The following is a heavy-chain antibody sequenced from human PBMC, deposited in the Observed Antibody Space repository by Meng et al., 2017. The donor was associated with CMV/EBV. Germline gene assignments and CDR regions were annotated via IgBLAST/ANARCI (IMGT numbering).Heavy chain of an antibody. CDR1: GGSISSYY. V-gene: IGHV4-59*01. CDR2: IYYSGST. Sequence: GSLRLSCTVSGGSISSYYWSWIRQPPGKGLEWIGYIYYSGSTSYNPSLKSRVTISVDTSKNQFSLKLSSVTAADMAVYYCARDGGIAARYYFDYWGQGTLVTVSS. D-gene: IGHD6-6*01. J-gene: IGHJ4*02. CDR3: ARDGGIAARYYFDY.